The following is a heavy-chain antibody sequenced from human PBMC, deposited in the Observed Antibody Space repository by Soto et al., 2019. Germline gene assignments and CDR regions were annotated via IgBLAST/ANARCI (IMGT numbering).Heavy chain of an antibody. V-gene: IGHV4-34*01. CDR2: INHRGST. CDR3: ARGLHTDYDSIGY. CDR1: GGSFSVNY. Sequence: SETLSLTCAGYGGSFSVNYWNLIRQPPGKGLEWIGEINHRGSTNYNPSLKSRVSISVDTSKNQFSLKLSSVTAADTAIYYCARGLHTDYDSIGYWGQGILVTVSS. J-gene: IGHJ4*02. D-gene: IGHD3-22*01.